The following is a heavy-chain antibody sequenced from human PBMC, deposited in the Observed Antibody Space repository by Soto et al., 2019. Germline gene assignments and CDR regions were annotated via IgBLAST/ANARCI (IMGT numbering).Heavy chain of an antibody. CDR3: ARDRYCSGDTCYPLDY. Sequence: QVQLVQSGTEVKKPGSSVKVSCKASGATFSNYVISWVRQAPGQGLEWMGGISPLFSTSSYAQRFKGRVTITADKSTTTVHLELSSLRSEDTAVYYCARDRYCSGDTCYPLDYWGQGTLVTVSS. V-gene: IGHV1-69*06. CDR2: ISPLFSTS. D-gene: IGHD2-15*01. J-gene: IGHJ4*02. CDR1: GATFSNYV.